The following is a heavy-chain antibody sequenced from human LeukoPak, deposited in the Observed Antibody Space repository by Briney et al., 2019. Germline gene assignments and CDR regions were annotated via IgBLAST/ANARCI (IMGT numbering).Heavy chain of an antibody. CDR2: ISSSSSTI. Sequence: GGSLRLSCAASGFDFDDYGMSWVRQAPGKGLEWVSYISSSSSTIYYADSVKGRFTISRDNAKNSLYLQMNSLRAEDTAVYYCARDHYDSSGYPQHHDAFDIWGQGTMVTVSS. J-gene: IGHJ3*02. CDR1: GFDFDDYG. D-gene: IGHD3-22*01. V-gene: IGHV3-48*01. CDR3: ARDHYDSSGYPQHHDAFDI.